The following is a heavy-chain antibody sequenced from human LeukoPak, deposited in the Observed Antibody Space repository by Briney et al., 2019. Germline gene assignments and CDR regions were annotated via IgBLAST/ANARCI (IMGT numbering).Heavy chain of an antibody. V-gene: IGHV4-59*11. D-gene: IGHD3-10*01. CDR1: GGSISSHY. CDR3: AGGSRDGGFDY. Sequence: SQTLSLTCAVSGGSISSHYWSWMRQPPGKGLEWIGYIFYDGSTDYNPSLKSRVTILVDTSRSQFSLKVTSVTAADTAVYLCAGGSRDGGFDYWGHGTLVTVSS. CDR2: IFYDGST. J-gene: IGHJ4*01.